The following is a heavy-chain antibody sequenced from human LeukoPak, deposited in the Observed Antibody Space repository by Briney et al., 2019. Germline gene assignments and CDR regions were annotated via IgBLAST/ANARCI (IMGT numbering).Heavy chain of an antibody. CDR2: ISSTSSTM. Sequence: PGGSLRLSCAASGFTLSDYYMNWVRQAPGKGLEWVSYISSTSSTMYYADSVKGRFTISRDNAKNSLYLQMNSLRAEDTAVYYCARERIAPVRLEWLFKHYYYGMDVWGQGTTVTVSS. J-gene: IGHJ6*02. V-gene: IGHV3-48*04. CDR1: GFTLSDYY. CDR3: ARERIAPVRLEWLFKHYYYGMDV. D-gene: IGHD3-3*01.